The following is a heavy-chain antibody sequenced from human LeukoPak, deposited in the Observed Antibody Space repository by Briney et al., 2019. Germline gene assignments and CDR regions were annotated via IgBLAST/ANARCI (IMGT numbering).Heavy chain of an antibody. CDR1: GGSFSNYY. V-gene: IGHV4-34*01. CDR3: ARDGGLYCGGDCGY. D-gene: IGHD2-21*02. CDR2: INHSGST. Sequence: PSETLSLTCAVYGGSFSNYYWSWIRQPPGKGLEWLGEINHSGSTNYNPSLKSRVTISVDTSKNQFSLKLSSVTAADTAVYYCARDGGLYCGGDCGYWGQGTLVTVSS. J-gene: IGHJ4*02.